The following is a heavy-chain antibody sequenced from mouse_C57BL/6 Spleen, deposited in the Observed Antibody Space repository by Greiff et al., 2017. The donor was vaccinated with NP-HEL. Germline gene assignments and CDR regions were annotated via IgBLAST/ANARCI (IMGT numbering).Heavy chain of an antibody. Sequence: VQLQQSGAELMQPGTSVKLSCKATGYTFTGYWIEWVKQRPGHGLEWIGEILPGSGSTNYNEKFKGKATFTADTSSNTAYMQLSSLTTEASAIYYCARRNRVFASWGQGTLVTVSA. V-gene: IGHV1-9*01. J-gene: IGHJ3*01. CDR2: ILPGSGST. CDR3: ARRNRVFAS. CDR1: GYTFTGYW.